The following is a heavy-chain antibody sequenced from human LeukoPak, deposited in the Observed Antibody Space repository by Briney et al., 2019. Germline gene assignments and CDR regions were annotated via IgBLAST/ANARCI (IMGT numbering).Heavy chain of an antibody. CDR3: AREKYYDILTGYPGYYYMDV. D-gene: IGHD3-9*01. CDR2: IYTSGST. Sequence: PSETLSLTCTVSGGSISSYYWSWIRQPAGKGLEWIGRIYTSGSTNYNPSLKSRVTMSVDTSKNQFSLKLSSVTAVDTAVYYCAREKYYDILTGYPGYYYMDVWGKGTTVTVSS. J-gene: IGHJ6*03. V-gene: IGHV4-4*07. CDR1: GGSISSYY.